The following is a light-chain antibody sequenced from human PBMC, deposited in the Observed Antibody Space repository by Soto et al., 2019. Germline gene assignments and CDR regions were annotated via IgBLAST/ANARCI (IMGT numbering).Light chain of an antibody. Sequence: ETVMTQSPAALSVSQGERATLSCRASQSVSSNVAWYQQAPGQAPRVLIYGASTRAAGIPDRFSGSGSGTEFTLTISILQSEDFAVYYCQQYNNWPPVTFGQGTRLDIK. V-gene: IGKV3-15*01. CDR1: QSVSSN. J-gene: IGKJ5*01. CDR2: GAS. CDR3: QQYNNWPPVT.